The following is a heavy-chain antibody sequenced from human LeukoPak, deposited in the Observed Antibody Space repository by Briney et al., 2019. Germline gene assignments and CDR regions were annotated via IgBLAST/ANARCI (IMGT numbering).Heavy chain of an antibody. J-gene: IGHJ4*02. CDR3: ASGYCSGGSCYSGLVDGY. V-gene: IGHV3-21*01. D-gene: IGHD2-15*01. CDR2: IGPTGTDR. CDR1: GFTFSSCG. Sequence: GGSLRLSCAASGFTFSSCGFNWVRQAPGKGLEWVSSIGPTGTDRYYADSVRGRFTISRDNAKNSLYLQMNSLRAEDTAVYYCASGYCSGGSCYSGLVDGYWGRGTLVTVSS.